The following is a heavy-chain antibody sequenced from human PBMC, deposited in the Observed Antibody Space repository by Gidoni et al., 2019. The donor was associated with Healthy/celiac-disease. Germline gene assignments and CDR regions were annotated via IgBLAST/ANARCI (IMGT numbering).Heavy chain of an antibody. CDR3: ARSASHDYGDPNSFDY. CDR1: GGSISSGGYY. CDR2: IYYSGST. D-gene: IGHD4-17*01. Sequence: QVQLQESGPGLVKPSQTLSLTCPVSGGSISSGGYYWSWIRQHPGKGLEWIGYIYYSGSTYYNPSLKSRVTISVDTSKNQFSLKLSSVTAADTAVYYCARSASHDYGDPNSFDYWGQGTLVTVSS. J-gene: IGHJ4*02. V-gene: IGHV4-31*03.